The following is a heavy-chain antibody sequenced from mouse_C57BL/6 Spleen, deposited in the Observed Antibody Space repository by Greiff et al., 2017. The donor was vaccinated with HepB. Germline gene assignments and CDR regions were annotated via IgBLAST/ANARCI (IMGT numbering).Heavy chain of an antibody. J-gene: IGHJ2*01. V-gene: IGHV1-15*01. CDR2: IDPETGGT. CDR1: GYTFTDYE. D-gene: IGHD1-1*01. Sequence: VQLQESGAELVRPGASVTLSCKASGYTFTDYEMHWVKQTPVHGLEWIGAIDPETGGTAYNQKFKGKAILTADKSSSTAYMELRSLTSEDSAVYYCTREGIYYYGSSYVDYFDYWGQGTTLTVSS. CDR3: TREGIYYYGSSYVDYFDY.